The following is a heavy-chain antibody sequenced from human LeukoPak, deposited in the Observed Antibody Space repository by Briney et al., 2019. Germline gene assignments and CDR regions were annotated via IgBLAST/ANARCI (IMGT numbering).Heavy chain of an antibody. V-gene: IGHV3-11*01. CDR1: GFTFSDYY. CDR3: AKGGNRRLPFDY. Sequence: PGGSLRLSCAASGFTFSDYYMSWIRQAPGKGLEWVSYISLTSSTISYADSLKGRFTISRDNSKNTLYLQMNSLRAEDTAVYYCAKGGNRRLPFDYWGQGTLVTVSS. J-gene: IGHJ4*02. CDR2: ISLTSSTI. D-gene: IGHD5-18*01.